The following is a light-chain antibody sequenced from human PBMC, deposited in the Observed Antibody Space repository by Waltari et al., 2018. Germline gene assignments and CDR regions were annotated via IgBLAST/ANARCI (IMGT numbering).Light chain of an antibody. J-gene: IGLJ2*01. CDR2: RNN. V-gene: IGLV1-47*01. Sequence: QSVLAQPPSASGTPGQRVTISCAGSSSNLGRNYGYWYQQFPGTAPKVLIYRNNERPAGGPDRFSGSKSGTSASLAISGLRSEDEADYYCAAWDDSLRSPIFGGGTKLTVL. CDR3: AAWDDSLRSPI. CDR1: SSNLGRNY.